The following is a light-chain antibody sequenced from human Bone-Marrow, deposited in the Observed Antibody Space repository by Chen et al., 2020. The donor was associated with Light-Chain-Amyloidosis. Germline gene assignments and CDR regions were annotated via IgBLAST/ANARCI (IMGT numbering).Light chain of an antibody. V-gene: IGLV1-47*01. J-gene: IGLJ3*02. CDR3: AAWDDSLSGWV. Sequence: SVLTKPPSPPWTPVQRVPISCSASSSNIGSNYVYWYQQPPGTAPKLLIYRNNQRPSGVPDRFSGSKAGTSASLAISGLRSEEEADYYCAAWDDSLSGWVFGGGTKLTVL. CDR1: SSNIGSNY. CDR2: RNN.